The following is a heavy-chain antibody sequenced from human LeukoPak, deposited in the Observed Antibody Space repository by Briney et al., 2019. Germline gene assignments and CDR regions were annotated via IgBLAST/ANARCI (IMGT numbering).Heavy chain of an antibody. V-gene: IGHV3-30*18. D-gene: IGHD2-2*01. CDR3: AKGLGYCSSTSCYVGAFDI. CDR2: ISYDGSNK. CDR1: GFTFSNYG. Sequence: PGGSLRLSCAASGFTFSNYGIHWVRQAPGKGLEWVAVISYDGSNKYYADSVKGRFTISRDNSKNTLYLQMNSLRAEDTAVYYCAKGLGYCSSTSCYVGAFDIWGQGTMVTVSS. J-gene: IGHJ3*02.